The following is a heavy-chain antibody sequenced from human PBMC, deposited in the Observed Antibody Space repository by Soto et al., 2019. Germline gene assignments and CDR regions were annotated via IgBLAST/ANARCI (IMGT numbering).Heavy chain of an antibody. V-gene: IGHV1-18*01. CDR1: GYTFTSYG. J-gene: IGHJ4*02. Sequence: ASVKVSCKASGYTFTSYGISWVRQAPGQGLEWMGWISAYNGNTNYAQKLQGRVTMTTDTSTSTAYMELSSLRSEDTAVYYCARALGSVTAPFFDYWGQGTLVTVSS. CDR2: ISAYNGNT. CDR3: ARALGSVTAPFFDY. D-gene: IGHD2-21*02.